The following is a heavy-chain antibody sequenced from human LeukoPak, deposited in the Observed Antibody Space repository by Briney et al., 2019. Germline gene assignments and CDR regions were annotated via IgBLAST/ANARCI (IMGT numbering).Heavy chain of an antibody. D-gene: IGHD3-10*01. CDR3: ARGLLLRFGRPQWFDP. Sequence: SETLSLTCTVSGGSISSSSYYWSWIRQPPGKGLEWIGEINHSGSTNYNPSLKSRVTISVDTSKNQFSLKLSSVTAADTAVYYCARGLLLRFGRPQWFDPWGQGTLVTVSS. V-gene: IGHV4-39*07. J-gene: IGHJ5*02. CDR1: GGSISSSSYY. CDR2: INHSGST.